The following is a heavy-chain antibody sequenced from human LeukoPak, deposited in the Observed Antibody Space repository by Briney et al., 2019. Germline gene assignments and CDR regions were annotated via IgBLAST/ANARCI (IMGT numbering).Heavy chain of an antibody. CDR3: AKDSESYGSGSYFIYYFDY. D-gene: IGHD3-10*01. V-gene: IGHV3-30*02. Sequence: GGSLRLSRAASGFTFSSYGMHWVRQAPGKGLEWVAFIRYDGSNKYYADSVKGRFTISRDNSKNTLYLHMNSLRAEDTAVYYCAKDSESYGSGSYFIYYFDYWGQGTLVTVSS. J-gene: IGHJ4*02. CDR2: IRYDGSNK. CDR1: GFTFSSYG.